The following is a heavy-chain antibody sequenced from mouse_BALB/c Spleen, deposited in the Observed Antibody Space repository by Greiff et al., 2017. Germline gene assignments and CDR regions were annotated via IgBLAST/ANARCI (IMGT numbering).Heavy chain of an antibody. D-gene: IGHD1-1*01. Sequence: EVHLVESGGGLVQPGGSRKLSCAASGFTFSSFGMHWVRQAPEKGLEWVAYISSGSSTIYYADTVKGRFTISRDNPKNTLFLQMTSLRSEDTAMYYCARSGITTVSYAMDYWGQGTSVTVSS. CDR3: ARSGITTVSYAMDY. CDR1: GFTFSSFG. CDR2: ISSGSSTI. J-gene: IGHJ4*01. V-gene: IGHV5-17*02.